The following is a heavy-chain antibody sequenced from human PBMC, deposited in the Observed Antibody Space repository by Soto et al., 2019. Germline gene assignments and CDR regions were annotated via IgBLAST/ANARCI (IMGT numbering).Heavy chain of an antibody. CDR2: IYYSGST. CDR3: AIYDSSGSRGFQH. CDR1: GGSISSGGYY. Sequence: PSETLSLTCTVSGGSISSGGYYWSWIRQHPGKGLEWIGYIYYSGSTYYNTSLKSRVTISVDTSKSQFYLKLSSVTAADTAVYYCAIYDSSGSRGFQHWGQGTLVTVSS. D-gene: IGHD3-22*01. J-gene: IGHJ1*01. V-gene: IGHV4-31*03.